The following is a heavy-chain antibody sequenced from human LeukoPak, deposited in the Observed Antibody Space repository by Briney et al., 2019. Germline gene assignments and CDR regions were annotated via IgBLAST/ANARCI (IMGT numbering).Heavy chain of an antibody. Sequence: GGSLRLSCAASGFTFSSYGMHWVRQAPGKGLEWVAFIQYDGSNKYYADSVKGRFTISRDNSRNTLYLQMNSLRAEDTAVYYCAKVPFYSNYALNWFDPWGQGTLVTVSS. CDR1: GFTFSSYG. V-gene: IGHV3-30*02. CDR3: AKVPFYSNYALNWFDP. D-gene: IGHD4-11*01. CDR2: IQYDGSNK. J-gene: IGHJ5*02.